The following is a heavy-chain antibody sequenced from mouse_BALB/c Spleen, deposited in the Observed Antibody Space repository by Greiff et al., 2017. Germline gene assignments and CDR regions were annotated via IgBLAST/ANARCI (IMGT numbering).Heavy chain of an antibody. CDR3: ARASVEAMDY. CDR1: GFNIKDYY. J-gene: IGHJ4*01. Sequence: EVKLQESGAELVRPGALVKLSCKASGFNIKDYYMHWVKQRPEQGLEWIGWIDPENGNTIYDPKFQGKASITADTSSNTAYLQLSSLTSEDTDVYYCARASVEAMDYWGQGTSVTVSS. CDR2: IDPENGNT. V-gene: IGHV14-1*02. D-gene: IGHD6-1*01.